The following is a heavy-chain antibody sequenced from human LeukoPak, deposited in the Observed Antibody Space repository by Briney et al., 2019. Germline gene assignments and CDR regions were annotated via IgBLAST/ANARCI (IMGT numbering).Heavy chain of an antibody. CDR3: AKYYCGSSSCPGVDY. D-gene: IGHD2-2*01. Sequence: SETLSLTCTVSGGSISSGGYYWSWIRQHPGKGLEWIGYIYYSGSTYYNPSLKSRVTISVDTSKNQFSLKLSSVTAADTAVYYCAKYYCGSSSCPGVDYWGQGTLVTVSS. CDR2: IYYSGST. J-gene: IGHJ4*02. CDR1: GGSISSGGYY. V-gene: IGHV4-31*03.